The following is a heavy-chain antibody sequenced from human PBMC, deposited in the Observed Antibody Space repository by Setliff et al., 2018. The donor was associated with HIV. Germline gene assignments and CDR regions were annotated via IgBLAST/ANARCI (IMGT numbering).Heavy chain of an antibody. D-gene: IGHD3-10*01. CDR1: GFSFSRYG. V-gene: IGHV3-30*02. J-gene: IGHJ4*02. CDR3: AKNFFGSGYYFIFDF. CDR2: IWKDGSKI. Sequence: GGSLRLSCAVSGFSFSRYGMHWVRQAPGRGLEWVAVIWKDGSKIYYADSVKGRFTISRDNSKNTLNLQMNDLRPEDTAVYYCAKNFFGSGYYFIFDFWGQGTLVTVSS.